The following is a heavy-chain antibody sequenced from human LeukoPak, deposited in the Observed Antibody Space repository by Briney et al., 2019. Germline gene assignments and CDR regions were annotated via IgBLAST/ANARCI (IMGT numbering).Heavy chain of an antibody. Sequence: GGSPRLSCAASGFTFSTYSMNWVRQAPGKGLEWLSYISGSGTSIYYADSVKGRFTISRDNAQNSLYLQMSSLRAEDTAVYYCANFKPPAPDALDIWGQGTLITVSS. J-gene: IGHJ3*02. CDR1: GFTFSTYS. D-gene: IGHD1-14*01. CDR2: ISGSGTSI. V-gene: IGHV3-48*01. CDR3: ANFKPPAPDALDI.